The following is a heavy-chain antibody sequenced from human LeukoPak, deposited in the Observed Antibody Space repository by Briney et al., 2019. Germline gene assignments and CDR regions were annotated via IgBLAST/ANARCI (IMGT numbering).Heavy chain of an antibody. CDR3: AREAHQPEMVRGVLSY. CDR1: GGSISSYY. Sequence: PSETLSLTCTVSGGSISSYYWSGIRQPAGKGLEGIGRTYTSRSTNYNPSLKSRVTMSVDTSKNQFSLKLSSVTAADTAVYYCAREAHQPEMVRGVLSYWGQGTLVTVSS. J-gene: IGHJ4*02. D-gene: IGHD3-10*01. V-gene: IGHV4-4*07. CDR2: TYTSRST.